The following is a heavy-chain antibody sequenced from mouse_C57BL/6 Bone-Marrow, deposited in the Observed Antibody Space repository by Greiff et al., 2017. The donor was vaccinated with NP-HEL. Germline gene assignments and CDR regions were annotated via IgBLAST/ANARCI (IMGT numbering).Heavy chain of an antibody. D-gene: IGHD2-13*01. Sequence: EVQVVESGPELVKPGASVKISCKASGYTFTDSYMNWVKQSHGKSLEWIGDINPNNGGTSYNQKFKGKATLTVDKSSSTAYMELRSLTSEDSAVYYCARYGDADYFDYWGQGTTLTVSS. V-gene: IGHV1-26*01. J-gene: IGHJ2*01. CDR3: ARYGDADYFDY. CDR2: INPNNGGT. CDR1: GYTFTDSY.